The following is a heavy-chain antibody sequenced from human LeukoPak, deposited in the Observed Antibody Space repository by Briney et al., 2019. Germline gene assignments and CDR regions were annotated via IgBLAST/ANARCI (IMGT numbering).Heavy chain of an antibody. CDR1: GFTFSSYG. D-gene: IGHD6-13*01. CDR2: ISYDGSDK. J-gene: IGHJ3*02. CDR3: AKDFSTRWYDAFDI. V-gene: IGHV3-30*18. Sequence: GALRLSCAASGFTFSSYGMHWVRQAPGKGLEWVAVISYDGSDKYYADSVKGRFTISRDNSKNTLYVQMNSLRAEDTAVYYCAKDFSTRWYDAFDIWGQGTMVTVSS.